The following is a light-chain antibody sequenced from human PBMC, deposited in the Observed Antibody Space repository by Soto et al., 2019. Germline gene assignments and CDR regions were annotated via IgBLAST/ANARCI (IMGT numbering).Light chain of an antibody. CDR1: QSVSIY. V-gene: IGKV1-39*01. Sequence: DVQMTQSPSSLSASVGDRVTITCRASQSVSIYLNWYQQKPGKAPNLLISAASSLQNGVPSRFRGSGSGTDFTLTISGLQPEDFATYYCQQSYRTPPWTVGQGTKVDSK. CDR3: QQSYRTPPWT. J-gene: IGKJ1*01. CDR2: AAS.